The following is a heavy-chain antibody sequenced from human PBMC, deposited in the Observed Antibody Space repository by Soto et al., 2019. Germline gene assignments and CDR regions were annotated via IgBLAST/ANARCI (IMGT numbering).Heavy chain of an antibody. D-gene: IGHD3-22*01. V-gene: IGHV1-3*01. CDR1: GYVFASYT. Sequence: QVQLVQSGTEVKMPGASVKLSCKASGYVFASYTIHWLRRAPGQGLEWMGWINGGNGNTRYARNFQDRVAITRDTSAKTVYMELSSLGSEDTAVYYCAREIRKYASSVAYWGQGTPVTVSS. J-gene: IGHJ4*02. CDR3: AREIRKYASSVAY. CDR2: INGGNGNT.